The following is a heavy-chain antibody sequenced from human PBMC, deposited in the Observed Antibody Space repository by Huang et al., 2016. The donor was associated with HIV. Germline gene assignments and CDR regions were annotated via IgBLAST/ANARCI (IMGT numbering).Heavy chain of an antibody. Sequence: QVQLVQSGAEVKKPGSSVKVSCKASGGSFRNFAIGWVRQAPGQGLAWMGGIIPTLGKANYAQRFQVRVTIIADESTSTAYMELSSLRSEDTAVYYCATVDYYDTSGPQRGYFDNWGQGTLVTVSS. J-gene: IGHJ4*02. CDR2: IIPTLGKA. V-gene: IGHV1-69*01. D-gene: IGHD3-22*01. CDR1: GGSFRNFA. CDR3: ATVDYYDTSGPQRGYFDN.